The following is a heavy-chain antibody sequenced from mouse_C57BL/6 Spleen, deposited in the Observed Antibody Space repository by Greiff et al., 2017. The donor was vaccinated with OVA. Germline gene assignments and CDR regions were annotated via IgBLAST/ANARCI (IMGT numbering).Heavy chain of an antibody. CDR2: IWSGGST. CDR1: GFSLTSYG. Sequence: VQGVESGPGLVQPSQSLSITCTVSGFSLTSYGVHWVRQSPGKGLEWLGVIWSGGSTDYNAAFISRLSISKDNSKSQIFFKMNSLQADDTAIYYCARKDGSSSYAMDYWGQGTSVTVSS. D-gene: IGHD1-1*01. CDR3: ARKDGSSSYAMDY. V-gene: IGHV2-2*01. J-gene: IGHJ4*01.